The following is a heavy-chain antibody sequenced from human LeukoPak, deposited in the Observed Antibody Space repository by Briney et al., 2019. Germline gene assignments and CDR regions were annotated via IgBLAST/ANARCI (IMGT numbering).Heavy chain of an antibody. CDR2: IWYDGSNK. CDR3: VKDRCDRTNCPEV. CDR1: GFTFSSYG. Sequence: SGGSLRLSCAASGFTFSSYGMPWARQAPGKGLEWVAVIWYDGSNKYYADSVKGRFTISRDNSKNTLHLQMSSLRAEDTALYYCVKDRCDRTNCPEVWGQGTLVTVSS. V-gene: IGHV3-33*06. D-gene: IGHD2-2*01. J-gene: IGHJ4*02.